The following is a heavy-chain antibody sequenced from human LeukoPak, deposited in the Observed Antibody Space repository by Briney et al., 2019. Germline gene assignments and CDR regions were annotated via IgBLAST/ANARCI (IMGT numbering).Heavy chain of an antibody. CDR1: GFTLSSYW. CDR2: INSDGSST. D-gene: IGHD2-21*01. J-gene: IGHJ6*02. V-gene: IGHV3-74*01. CDR3: AGESYYYYYSGMDV. Sequence: PGGSLRLSCAASGFTLSSYWMHWVRQAPGKGLVWVSRINSDGSSTSYADSVKGRFTTSRDNAKNTLYLQMNSLRAEDTAVYYCAGESYYYYYSGMDVWGQGTTVTVSS.